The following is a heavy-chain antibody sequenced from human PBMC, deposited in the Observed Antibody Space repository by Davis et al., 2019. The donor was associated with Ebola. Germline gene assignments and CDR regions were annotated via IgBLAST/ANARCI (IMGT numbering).Heavy chain of an antibody. CDR3: ARDRGVPTYYYYYGMDV. D-gene: IGHD3-10*01. V-gene: IGHV3-7*03. Sequence: GESLKISCAASGLIFNNYWMSWIRQAPGKGPEWVAIIKEDGGEKYYVDSVKGRFTISRDNAKNSLYLQMNSLRGEDTAVYYCARDRGVPTYYYYYGMDVWGQGTTVTVSS. CDR1: GLIFNNYW. J-gene: IGHJ6*02. CDR2: IKEDGGEK.